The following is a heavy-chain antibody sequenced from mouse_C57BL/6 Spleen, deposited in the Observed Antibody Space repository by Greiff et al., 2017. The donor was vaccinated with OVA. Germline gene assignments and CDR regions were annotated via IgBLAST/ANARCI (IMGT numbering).Heavy chain of an antibody. Sequence: EVMLVESGGDLVKPGGSLKLSCAASGFTFSSYGMSWVRQTPDKRLEWVATISSGGSYTYYPDSVKGRFTISRDNAKNTLYLQVSSLKSEDTAMYYCARQRDGYYVFDYWGQGTTLTVSS. CDR2: ISSGGSYT. CDR3: ARQRDGYYVFDY. J-gene: IGHJ2*01. V-gene: IGHV5-6*02. CDR1: GFTFSSYG. D-gene: IGHD2-3*01.